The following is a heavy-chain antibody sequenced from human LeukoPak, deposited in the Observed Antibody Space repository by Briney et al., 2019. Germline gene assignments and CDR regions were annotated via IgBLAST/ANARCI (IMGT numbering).Heavy chain of an antibody. CDR3: ARRRIVVVVAATPRYYFDY. J-gene: IGHJ4*02. CDR2: INHSGST. Sequence: KPSETLSPTCAVYGGSFSGYYWSWIRQPPGKGLEWIGEINHSGSTNYNPSLKSRVTISVDTSKNQFSLKLSSVTAADTAVYYCARRRIVVVVAATPRYYFDYWGQGTLVTVSS. CDR1: GGSFSGYY. V-gene: IGHV4-34*01. D-gene: IGHD2-15*01.